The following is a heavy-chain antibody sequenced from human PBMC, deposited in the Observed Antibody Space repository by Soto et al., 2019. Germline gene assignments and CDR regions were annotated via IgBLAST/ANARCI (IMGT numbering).Heavy chain of an antibody. CDR2: TRNKANSYTT. CDR3: RIVLVTVAFPTDFDY. J-gene: IGHJ4*02. Sequence: EVQLVESGGGLVQPGGSLRLSCAASGFTFSDHYMDWVRQAPWKGLEWVGRTRNKANSYTTEYAASVKGRFTISTDDSNNSLYLQMNSLKTEDTAVHLCRIVLVTVAFPTDFDYWGQGTLVTVSS. CDR1: GFTFSDHY. V-gene: IGHV3-72*01. D-gene: IGHD2-2*01.